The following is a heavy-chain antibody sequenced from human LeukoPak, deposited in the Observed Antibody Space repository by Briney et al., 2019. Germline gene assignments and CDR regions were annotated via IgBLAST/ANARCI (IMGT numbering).Heavy chain of an antibody. CDR2: IGDSGTRS. CDR1: GFTFSSYE. D-gene: IGHD1-26*01. Sequence: QPGGSLRLSCAASGFTFSSYEMNWVRQAPGKGLEWVSVIGDSGTRSYYADSVKGRFTVSRDNSKNMLYLQMNSLRAEDTAVYYCAKAYSLPDYYYSTLTDYYYMGVWGKGTPVTVSS. V-gene: IGHV3-23*01. CDR3: AKAYSLPDYYYSTLTDYYYMGV. J-gene: IGHJ6*03.